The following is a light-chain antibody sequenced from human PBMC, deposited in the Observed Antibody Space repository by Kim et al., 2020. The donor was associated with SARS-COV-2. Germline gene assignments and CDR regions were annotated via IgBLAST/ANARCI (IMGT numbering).Light chain of an antibody. J-gene: IGLJ3*02. Sequence: QRVTITWSWSSPHTGARYDVQWYHQQPGTAPKLLTHANTNRPSGVPDRFSGSKSGTSASLAITGLQAEDEADYYCQSYDSSLRGLVFGGGTQLTVL. V-gene: IGLV1-40*01. CDR2: ANT. CDR1: SPHTGARYD. CDR3: QSYDSSLRGLV.